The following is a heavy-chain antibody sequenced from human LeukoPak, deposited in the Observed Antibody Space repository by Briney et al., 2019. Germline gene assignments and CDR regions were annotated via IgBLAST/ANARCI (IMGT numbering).Heavy chain of an antibody. CDR2: ISGSGGST. V-gene: IGHV3-23*01. J-gene: IGHJ3*02. CDR3: AKYPGIVVVTGAFDI. Sequence: GGSLRLSCAASGFTFSSCAMSWVRQAPGKGLEWVSAISGSGGSTYYADSVKGRFTISRDNSKNTLYLQMNSLRAEDTAVYYCAKYPGIVVVTGAFDIWGQGTMVTVSS. CDR1: GFTFSSCA. D-gene: IGHD3-22*01.